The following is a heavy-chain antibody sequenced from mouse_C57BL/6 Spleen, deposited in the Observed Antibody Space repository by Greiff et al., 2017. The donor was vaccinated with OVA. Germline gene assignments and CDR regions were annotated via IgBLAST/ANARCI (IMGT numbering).Heavy chain of an antibody. Sequence: VQRVESGPDLMKPWPSVTLSCNVTGYTFTGYWIEWLNQRPGHGLVWIGEILPGGGSTNSNEKFKGKATFTADTSSNTDYMQRSSLTTEDSAIYCCGRGDGYCYFDDWGQGTTLTVSS. V-gene: IGHV1-9*01. CDR2: ILPGGGST. CDR1: GYTFTGYW. CDR3: GRGDGYCYFDD. D-gene: IGHD2-3*01. J-gene: IGHJ2*01.